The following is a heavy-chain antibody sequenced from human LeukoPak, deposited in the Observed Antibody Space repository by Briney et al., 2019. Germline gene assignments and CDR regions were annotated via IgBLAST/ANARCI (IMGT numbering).Heavy chain of an antibody. J-gene: IGHJ3*02. V-gene: IGHV1-69*13. D-gene: IGHD2-21*02. Sequence: SVKVSCKASGYTFTGYYMHWVRQAPGQGLEWMGGIIPIFGTTNYAQKFQGRVTITADESTSTAYMELSSLRSEDTAVYYCARAIVVVTAITGDAFDIWGQGTMVTVSS. CDR1: GYTFTGYY. CDR2: IIPIFGTT. CDR3: ARAIVVVTAITGDAFDI.